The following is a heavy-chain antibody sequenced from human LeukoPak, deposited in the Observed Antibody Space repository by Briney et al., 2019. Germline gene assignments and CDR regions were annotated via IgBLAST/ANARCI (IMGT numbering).Heavy chain of an antibody. CDR3: VWSRYGDYFFDY. D-gene: IGHD2-21*02. J-gene: IGHJ4*02. CDR2: VYSSGGT. Sequence: SETLSLTCAVSGDPMTKNYWNWIRQPAGEGLEWIGRVYSSGGTNYNPSLRSRVSISVDTSKSQFSLKLSSVTAEDTAVYYCVWSRYGDYFFDYWGQGILVTVSS. CDR1: GDPMTKNY. V-gene: IGHV4-4*07.